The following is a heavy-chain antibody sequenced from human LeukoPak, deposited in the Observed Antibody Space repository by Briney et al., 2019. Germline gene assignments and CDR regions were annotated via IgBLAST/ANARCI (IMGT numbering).Heavy chain of an antibody. D-gene: IGHD3-3*01. CDR1: GGSISSSSYY. CDR2: IYYSGST. V-gene: IGHV4-39*01. J-gene: IGHJ5*02. Sequence: KPSETLSLTCTVSGGSISSSSYYWGWIRQPPGKGLEWIGSIYYSGSTYYSPSLKSRVTISVDTSKNQFSLKLSSVTAADTAVYYCARQELRFLEWPGWFDPWGQGTLVTVSS. CDR3: ARQELRFLEWPGWFDP.